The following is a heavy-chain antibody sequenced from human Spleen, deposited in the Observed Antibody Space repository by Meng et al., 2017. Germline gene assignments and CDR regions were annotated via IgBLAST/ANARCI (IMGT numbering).Heavy chain of an antibody. J-gene: IGHJ4*02. CDR2: INHSGST. D-gene: IGHD1-1*01. V-gene: IGHV4-34*01. CDR1: GASFSGYY. Sequence: QVQLQQWGAGLLKPSETLSLTCAVYGASFSGYYWTWIRQPPGKGLEWIGEINHSGSTRYNPSLKSRVTISADTSKNQFSLNLTSMTAADTAVYYCAGGGGNYYLDYWGQGTLVTVSS. CDR3: AGGGGNYYLDY.